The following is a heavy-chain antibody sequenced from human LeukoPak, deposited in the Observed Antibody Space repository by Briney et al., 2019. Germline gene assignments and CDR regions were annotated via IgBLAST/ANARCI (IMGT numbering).Heavy chain of an antibody. CDR1: GFTFSSYA. J-gene: IGHJ4*02. CDR3: AKEKTTVITPGIGY. Sequence: GGSLRLSCAASGFTFSSYAMSWVRQAPGKGLEWVSAISDSGVTTYYAGSVKGRFTISRDNSKSTLYLQMNSLRAEDTAVYYCAKEKTTVITPGIGYWGQGTLVTVSS. V-gene: IGHV3-23*01. CDR2: ISDSGVTT. D-gene: IGHD4-23*01.